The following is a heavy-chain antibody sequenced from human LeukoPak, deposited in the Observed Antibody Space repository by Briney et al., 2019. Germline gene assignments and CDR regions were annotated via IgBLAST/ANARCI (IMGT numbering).Heavy chain of an antibody. CDR2: ISSSGSTI. J-gene: IGHJ4*02. V-gene: IGHV3-48*03. Sequence: GGSLRLSCAASGFTFSSYEMNWVRQAPGKGLEWVSYISSSGSTIYYADSVKGRFTISRDNAKSSLSLQMNSLRAEDTAVYYCARDRDSAYCGGDCYPDYWGQGTLVTVSS. CDR3: ARDRDSAYCGGDCYPDY. D-gene: IGHD2-21*02. CDR1: GFTFSSYE.